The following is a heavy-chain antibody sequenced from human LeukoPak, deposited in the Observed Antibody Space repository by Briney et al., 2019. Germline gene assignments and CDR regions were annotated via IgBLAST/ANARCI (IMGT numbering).Heavy chain of an antibody. CDR1: GGSISSYY. V-gene: IGHV4-4*07. D-gene: IGHD6-13*01. J-gene: IGHJ5*02. CDR2: IYSSGST. Sequence: PSETLPLTCTVSGGSISSYYWSWIRQPAGKGLEWIGRIYSSGSTNYNPSLKSRVTMSVDTSKNQFSLRLRSVTAADRAVYYCAREWYSSSWSQFDPWGQGTLVTVSS. CDR3: AREWYSSSWSQFDP.